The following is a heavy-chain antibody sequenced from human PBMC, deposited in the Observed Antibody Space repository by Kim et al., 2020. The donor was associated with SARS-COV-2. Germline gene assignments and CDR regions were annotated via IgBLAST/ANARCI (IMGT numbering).Heavy chain of an antibody. CDR3: ARDGVQLGLRTRQYYFDY. Sequence: KGRFTNTRDNSKNTLYLHMNSLRAEDTDVYYCARDGVQLGLRTRQYYFDYWGQGTLVTVSS. V-gene: IGHV3-30*07. J-gene: IGHJ4*02. D-gene: IGHD5-18*01.